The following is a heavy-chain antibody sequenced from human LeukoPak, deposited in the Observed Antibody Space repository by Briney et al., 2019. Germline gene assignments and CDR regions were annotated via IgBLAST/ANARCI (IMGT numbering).Heavy chain of an antibody. CDR2: VNPNNGGT. V-gene: IGHV1-18*01. Sequence: GASVKVSCMASGYTFANYAISWVRPAPGQGLEWMGWVNPNNGGTNYAQKFQGRVTMTTDTSISTAYMELSSLTSDDTAVYYCARVPGGPARDLNYWGQGSLVTVSS. D-gene: IGHD3-16*01. CDR3: ARVPGGPARDLNY. J-gene: IGHJ4*02. CDR1: GYTFANYA.